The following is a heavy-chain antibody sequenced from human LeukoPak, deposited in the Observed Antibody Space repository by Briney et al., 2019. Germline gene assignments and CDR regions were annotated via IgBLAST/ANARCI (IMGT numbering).Heavy chain of an antibody. D-gene: IGHD5-24*01. V-gene: IGHV1-8*03. Sequence: ASVKVSCKASGSTFTSYDINWVRQATGQGLEWMGWMNPNSGNTGYAQKFQGRVTITRNTSISTAYMELSSLRSEDTAVYYCARRPRRDGYNWYFDYWGQGTLVTVSS. J-gene: IGHJ4*02. CDR3: ARRPRRDGYNWYFDY. CDR2: MNPNSGNT. CDR1: GSTFTSYD.